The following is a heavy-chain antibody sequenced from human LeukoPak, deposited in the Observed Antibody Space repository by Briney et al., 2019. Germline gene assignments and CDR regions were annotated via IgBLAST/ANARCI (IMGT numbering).Heavy chain of an antibody. CDR2: ISSSGSTI. D-gene: IGHD3-10*01. J-gene: IGHJ4*02. V-gene: IGHV3-48*03. Sequence: GGSLRLSCAASGFTFSSYEMNWVRQAPGKGLEWVSYISSSGSTIYYADSVKGRFTISRDNAKNSLYLQMNSLRAEDTAVYYCARDTMVRGLDYWGQGTLVTVSS. CDR3: ARDTMVRGLDY. CDR1: GFTFSSYE.